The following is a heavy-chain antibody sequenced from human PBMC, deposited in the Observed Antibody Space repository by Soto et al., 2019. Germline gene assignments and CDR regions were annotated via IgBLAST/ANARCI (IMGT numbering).Heavy chain of an antibody. Sequence: GGSLRLSCAASGFSFSTYSMYWVRQTPGKGLEWVSAIGPSGTSTYYADSVKGRFTISRDNSKNTVYLQMNSLRADDTAVYYCAKGVGSLRFYFDYWGQGTLVTVSS. V-gene: IGHV3-23*01. CDR1: GFSFSTYS. CDR2: IGPSGTST. D-gene: IGHD5-12*01. J-gene: IGHJ4*02. CDR3: AKGVGSLRFYFDY.